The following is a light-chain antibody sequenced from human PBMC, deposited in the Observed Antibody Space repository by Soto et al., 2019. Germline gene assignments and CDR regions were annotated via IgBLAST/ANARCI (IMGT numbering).Light chain of an antibody. CDR3: QQYNDCPPWT. Sequence: ILLTQSPGTLSLSPGERATLSCRASQSVSSSYLAWYQQNPGQAPRLLMYGASTRAADIPARFSGSGSGTEFSLTISSLQSEDFAIYYCQQYNDCPPWTFGQGTKVDIK. V-gene: IGKV3-15*01. J-gene: IGKJ1*01. CDR1: QSVSSSY. CDR2: GAS.